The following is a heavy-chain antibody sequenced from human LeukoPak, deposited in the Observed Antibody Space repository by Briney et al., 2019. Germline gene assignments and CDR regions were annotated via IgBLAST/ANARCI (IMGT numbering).Heavy chain of an antibody. CDR1: GYTFTSYG. CDR2: ISAYNGNT. D-gene: IGHD3-22*01. Sequence: GASVKVSCKASGYTFTSYGISWVRQAPGQGLEWMGWISAYNGNTNYAQKLQGRVTMTTDTSTSTAYMELRSLRSDDTAVYYCAILPPPHYYDSSGYRPRAFDIWGQGTMVTVSS. J-gene: IGHJ3*02. V-gene: IGHV1-18*01. CDR3: AILPPPHYYDSSGYRPRAFDI.